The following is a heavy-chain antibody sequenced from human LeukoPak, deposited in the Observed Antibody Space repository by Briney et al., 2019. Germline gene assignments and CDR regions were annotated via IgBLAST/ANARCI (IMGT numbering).Heavy chain of an antibody. CDR2: YSYGGRT. D-gene: IGHD5-24*01. CDR1: GGSLSSSNNY. CDR3: ARARYNYQCDY. V-gene: IGHV4-39*07. Sequence: PSETLSLTCTVSGGSLSSSNNYWGWIRQPPGRGLEWIGSYSYGGRTYYNPSLKSRVTISVDTSKNQFSLRLSSVTAADTAVYYCARARYNYQCDYWGQGTLVTVSS. J-gene: IGHJ4*02.